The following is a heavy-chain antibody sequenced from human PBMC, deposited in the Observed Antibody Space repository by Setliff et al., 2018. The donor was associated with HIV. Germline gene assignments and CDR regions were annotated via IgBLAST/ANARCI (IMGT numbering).Heavy chain of an antibody. CDR2: ISPSGSTL. CDR1: GFEFSDYY. J-gene: IGHJ6*03. V-gene: IGHV3-11*01. D-gene: IGHD6-13*01. Sequence: GGSLRPSCAASGFEFSDYYMSWIRQAPGKGLEWVSYISPSGSTLYYADSVKGRFTISRDNAKNSLHLQMNSLSAEDTAVYYCASWPSSYWSYSYYYIDVWGKGTTVTVSS. CDR3: ASWPSSYWSYSYYYIDV.